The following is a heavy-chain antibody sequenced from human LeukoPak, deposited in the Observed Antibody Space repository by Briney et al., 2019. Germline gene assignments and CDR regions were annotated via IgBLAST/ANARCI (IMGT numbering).Heavy chain of an antibody. Sequence: PSETLSLTCTVSGGSISSSSYYWGWIRQPPGKGLEWIGSIYYSGSTYYNPSLKSRVTISVDTSKNQFSLKLSSVTAADTAVYYCASPYGDYNGAFDIWGQGTMVTVSS. J-gene: IGHJ3*02. CDR3: ASPYGDYNGAFDI. V-gene: IGHV4-39*01. D-gene: IGHD4-17*01. CDR2: IYYSGST. CDR1: GGSISSSSYY.